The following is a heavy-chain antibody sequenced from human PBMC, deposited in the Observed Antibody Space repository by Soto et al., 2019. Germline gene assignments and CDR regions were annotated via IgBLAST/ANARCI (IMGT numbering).Heavy chain of an antibody. CDR1: GYTFTSYA. CDR2: INAGNGNT. J-gene: IGHJ6*03. CDR3: AREGWSYYYYYMDV. D-gene: IGHD6-19*01. V-gene: IGHV1-3*01. Sequence: QVQLVQSGAEVKKPGASVKVSCKASGYTFTSYAMHWVRQAPGQRLEWMGWINAGNGNTKYSQKFQGRVTITRDTSASTAYMELSSLRSEDTAVYYCAREGWSYYYYYMDVWGKGTTVTVSS.